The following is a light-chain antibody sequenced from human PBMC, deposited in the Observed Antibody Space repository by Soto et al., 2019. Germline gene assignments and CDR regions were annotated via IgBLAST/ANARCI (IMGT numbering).Light chain of an antibody. CDR1: QVIGSRY. Sequence: EIVMTQSPGTLSLSPGERATISCRASQVIGSRYLAWYHQKSGQAPRLLIYGASSRATGIPDRFSGGGSGTDFTRTISRLEPEDFGVYYCQQFGSSIPHTWGQGTKLESK. V-gene: IGKV3-20*01. CDR3: QQFGSSIPHT. J-gene: IGKJ2*01. CDR2: GAS.